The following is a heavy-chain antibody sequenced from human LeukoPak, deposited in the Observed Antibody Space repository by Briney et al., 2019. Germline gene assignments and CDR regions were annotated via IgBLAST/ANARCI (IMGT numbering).Heavy chain of an antibody. CDR2: IYYSGST. CDR3: ARRTAVAGTWAGWFDP. CDR1: GGSISSSSYY. Sequence: PSETLSLTCTVSGGSISSSSYYWGWIRQPPGKGLEWIGSIYYSGSTYYNPSLKSRVTISVDTSKNQFSLKLSSVTAADTAVYYCARRTAVAGTWAGWFDPWDQGTLVTVSS. J-gene: IGHJ5*02. V-gene: IGHV4-39*01. D-gene: IGHD6-19*01.